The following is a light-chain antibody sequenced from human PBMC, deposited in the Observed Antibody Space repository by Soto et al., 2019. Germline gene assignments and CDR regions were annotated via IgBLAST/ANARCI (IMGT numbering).Light chain of an antibody. J-gene: IGKJ4*01. V-gene: IGKV3-15*01. CDR3: QPYNNWPLT. CDR1: QSVRTN. Sequence: EIGMTQSPATLSVSPGERANLSCRASQSVRTNLAWYQHKPGQTPRLLIYDTSTRATGVPTRFSGSRSGAEFTLTINSLQSEDFAVYYCQPYNNWPLTFGGGTKVDIK. CDR2: DTS.